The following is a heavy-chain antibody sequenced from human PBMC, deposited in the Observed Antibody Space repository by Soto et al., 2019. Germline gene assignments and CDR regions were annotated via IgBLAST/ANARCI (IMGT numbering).Heavy chain of an antibody. CDR3: ARDLVPGGSGTIGGWFDP. CDR2: ISYDGSNK. D-gene: IGHD3-10*01. V-gene: IGHV3-30-3*01. J-gene: IGHJ5*02. Sequence: GGSLRLSCAASGFTFSSYAMHWVRQAPGKGLEWVAVISYDGSNKYYADSVKGRFTISRANSKNTLYLQMNSLRAEDTAVYYCARDLVPGGSGTIGGWFDPWGQGTLVTVSS. CDR1: GFTFSSYA.